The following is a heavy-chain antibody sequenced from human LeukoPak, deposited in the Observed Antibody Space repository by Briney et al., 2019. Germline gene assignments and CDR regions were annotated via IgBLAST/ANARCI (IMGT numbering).Heavy chain of an antibody. CDR2: MNPNSGNT. CDR3: EKNWGRVATALETYYYYYYMDV. CDR1: GYTFTSYD. J-gene: IGHJ6*03. Sequence: EPSVKVSCKASGYTFTSYDINWVRHATGQGLEWMGWMNPNSGNTVYAQKFQGRVTMTRDTSIRTAYMEPSRLRSDDKAVYYCEKNWGRVATALETYYYYYYMDVWGKGTTVTVSS. V-gene: IGHV1-8*01. D-gene: IGHD5-12*01.